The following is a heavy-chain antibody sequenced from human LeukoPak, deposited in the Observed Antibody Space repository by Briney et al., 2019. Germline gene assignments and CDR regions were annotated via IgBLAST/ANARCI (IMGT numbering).Heavy chain of an antibody. CDR2: INHSGST. D-gene: IGHD3-22*01. V-gene: IGHV4-34*01. CDR1: GGSFSGYY. Sequence: SETLSLTCAVYGGSFSGYYWSWIRQPPGKGLEWIGEINHSGSTNYNPSLKSRVTISVDTSKNQFSLKLSSVTAADTAVYYCASSDSSGYSLQHWGQGTLVTVSS. CDR3: ASSDSSGYSLQH. J-gene: IGHJ1*01.